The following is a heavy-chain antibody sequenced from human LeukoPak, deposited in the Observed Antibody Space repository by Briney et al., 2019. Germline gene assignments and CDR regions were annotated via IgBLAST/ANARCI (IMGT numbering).Heavy chain of an antibody. Sequence: PGGSLRLSCAASGFTFSSYGMHWVRQAPGKGLEWVAVISYDGSNKYYADSVKGRFTISRDNSKNTLYLQINRLRAEDTAVYYCASSRSSSWYWASLDYWGQGTLVTVSS. CDR1: GFTFSSYG. D-gene: IGHD6-13*01. V-gene: IGHV3-30*03. J-gene: IGHJ4*02. CDR2: ISYDGSNK. CDR3: ASSRSSSWYWASLDY.